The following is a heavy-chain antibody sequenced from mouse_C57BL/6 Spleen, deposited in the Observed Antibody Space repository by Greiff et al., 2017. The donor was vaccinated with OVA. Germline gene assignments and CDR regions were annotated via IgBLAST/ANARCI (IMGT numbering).Heavy chain of an antibody. D-gene: IGHD1-1*01. CDR3: ARSSYYYGSSYYWYFDV. V-gene: IGHV1-52*01. CDR2: IDPSDSET. CDR1: GYTFTSYW. Sequence: QVQLKQSGAELVRPGSSVKLSCKASGYTFTSYWMHWVKQRPIQGLEWIGNIDPSDSETHYNQKFKDKATLTVDKSSSTAYMQLSSLTSEDSAVYYCARSSYYYGSSYYWYFDVWGTGTTVTVSS. J-gene: IGHJ1*03.